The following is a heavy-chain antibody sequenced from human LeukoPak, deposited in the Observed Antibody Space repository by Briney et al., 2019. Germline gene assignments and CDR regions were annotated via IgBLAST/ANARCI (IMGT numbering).Heavy chain of an antibody. CDR1: GSTFTNNY. J-gene: IGHJ4*02. D-gene: IGHD2-15*01. V-gene: IGHV1-46*01. Sequence: GASVKVSCNASGSTFTNNYMHWVRQPPGQGLELMGIINPSGGSRNYAQKFQGRVSMTRDTSTSTVYMELSSLSPEDTAVYDVERAVGLGVVVVATLDYWGQGTPVTVSS. CDR3: ERAVGLGVVVVATLDY. CDR2: INPSGGSR.